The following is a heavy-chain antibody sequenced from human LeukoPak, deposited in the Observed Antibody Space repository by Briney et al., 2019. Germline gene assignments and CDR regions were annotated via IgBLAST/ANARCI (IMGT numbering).Heavy chain of an antibody. D-gene: IGHD3-10*01. CDR3: ARGLPRSPLTQYGSETDAFDI. Sequence: GASVKVSCKASGGTFSSYAISWVRQAPGQGLEWMGIMNPSGGSTNYAQKFQGRVTMTRDMSTSTVYMELSSLRSEDTAVYYCARGLPRSPLTQYGSETDAFDIWGQGTMVTVSS. CDR1: GGTFSSYA. CDR2: MNPSGGST. J-gene: IGHJ3*02. V-gene: IGHV1-46*01.